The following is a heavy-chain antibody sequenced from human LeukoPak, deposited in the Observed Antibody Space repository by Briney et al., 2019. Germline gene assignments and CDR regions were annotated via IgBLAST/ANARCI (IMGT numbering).Heavy chain of an antibody. J-gene: IGHJ6*03. V-gene: IGHV3-74*01. CDR1: GFTFSTYW. D-gene: IGHD3-3*01. CDR2: INTDGNST. Sequence: PGGSLRLSCAASGFTFSTYWMHWVRQVPGKGLVWVSRINTDGNSTTYADSVKGRFTVSRDNAKNTLYLQTNTLRDEDTAVYYCVRSPKRRGLAIWSPQGGNAFFMDVWGKGTTVIVSS. CDR3: VRSPKRRGLAIWSPQGGNAFFMDV.